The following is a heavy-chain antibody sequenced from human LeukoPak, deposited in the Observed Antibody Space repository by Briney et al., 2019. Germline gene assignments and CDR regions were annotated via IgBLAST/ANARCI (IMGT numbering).Heavy chain of an antibody. Sequence: PGGSLRLSCAASGFTFNSYWMSWVRQAPGKGLEWVAHIKQDGSEKYYVDSVKGRFTISRDNAKNSVHLHMSSLRAEDTAVYYCASWGSIAVAGNYWGQGTLVTVSS. CDR3: ASWGSIAVAGNY. V-gene: IGHV3-7*01. D-gene: IGHD6-19*01. J-gene: IGHJ4*02. CDR2: IKQDGSEK. CDR1: GFTFNSYW.